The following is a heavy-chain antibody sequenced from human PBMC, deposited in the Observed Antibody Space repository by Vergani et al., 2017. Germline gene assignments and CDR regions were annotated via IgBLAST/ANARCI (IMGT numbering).Heavy chain of an antibody. Sequence: QVQLVQSGAEVKKPGASVKVSCKASGYTFTGSYMHWVRQAPGKGLEWMGWINPLSGGTTYAQRFQGRVTMTRDTSIGAAYMELSSLGIDDTAVYYCARESGRRTFDYWGPGTLVTVSS. CDR1: GYTFTGSY. CDR3: ARESGRRTFDY. V-gene: IGHV1-2*02. J-gene: IGHJ4*02. CDR2: INPLSGGT.